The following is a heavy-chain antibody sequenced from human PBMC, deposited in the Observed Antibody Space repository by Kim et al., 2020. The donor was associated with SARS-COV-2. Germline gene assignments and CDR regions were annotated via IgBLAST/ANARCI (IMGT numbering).Heavy chain of an antibody. J-gene: IGHJ4*02. Sequence: SETLSLTCTVSGGSISSSSYYWGWIRQPPGKGLEWIGSIYYSGSTYYNPSLKSRVTISVDTSKNQFSLKLSSVTAADTAVYYCARRRSESGYSRSSALDSWGQGTLVTVSS. CDR2: IYYSGST. CDR1: GGSISSSSYY. CDR3: ARRRSESGYSRSSALDS. D-gene: IGHD5-18*01. V-gene: IGHV4-39*01.